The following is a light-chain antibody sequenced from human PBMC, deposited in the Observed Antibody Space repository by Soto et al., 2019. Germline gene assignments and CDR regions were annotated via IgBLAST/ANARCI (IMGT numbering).Light chain of an antibody. Sequence: DIQMTQSPSSLSASVGDRVTITCQASQDISNYLKWYQQKPGKAPKLLIYDASNVETGVPSWFSRSVSGTDFTFSISSLQPEDISTYYCQQYHNLPSFPFCPGTKVYIQ. CDR2: DAS. CDR3: QQYHNLPSFP. V-gene: IGKV1-33*01. J-gene: IGKJ3*01. CDR1: QDISNY.